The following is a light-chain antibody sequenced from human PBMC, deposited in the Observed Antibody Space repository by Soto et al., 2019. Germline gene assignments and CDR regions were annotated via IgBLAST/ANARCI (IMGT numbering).Light chain of an antibody. Sequence: IQMTQSPSSLSASVGDRVTITCQASQDIAKNLNWYQQKPGKAPKLLIYDAFSLQTGVPSRFSGSGSATHFTFTISSLQSEDIATSYCQQYDNLLPITFGQGTRLEIK. CDR1: QDIAKN. V-gene: IGKV1-33*01. CDR3: QQYDNLLPIT. CDR2: DAF. J-gene: IGKJ5*01.